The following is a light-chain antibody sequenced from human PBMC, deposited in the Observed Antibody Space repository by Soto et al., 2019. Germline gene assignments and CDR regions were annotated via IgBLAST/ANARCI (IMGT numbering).Light chain of an antibody. CDR1: RSDIGDSNF. J-gene: IGLJ1*01. CDR3: ASFRSGTILV. Sequence: QSVLTQPASVDGSPGQSITISCTGLRSDIGDSNFISWYQHSPGKAPRLLIYEVNNRPSGVSKRFSGSKAGNTASLTISGLLDDDEADYFCASFRSGTILVFGSGTKVTVL. V-gene: IGLV2-14*01. CDR2: EVN.